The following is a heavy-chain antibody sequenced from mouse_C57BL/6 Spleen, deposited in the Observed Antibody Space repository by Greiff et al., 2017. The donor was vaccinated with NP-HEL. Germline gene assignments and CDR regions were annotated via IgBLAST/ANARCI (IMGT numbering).Heavy chain of an antibody. CDR2: ISSGSSTI. J-gene: IGHJ4*01. CDR1: GFTFSDYG. V-gene: IGHV5-17*01. D-gene: IGHD1-1*01. Sequence: DVMLVESGGGLVKPGGSLKLSCAASGFTFSDYGMHWVRQAPEKGLEWVAYISSGSSTIYYADTVKGRFTISSDNAKNTLFLQMTSLRSEDAAMYCCTRGNPLYYGAMDYWGQGTSVTVSS. CDR3: TRGNPLYYGAMDY.